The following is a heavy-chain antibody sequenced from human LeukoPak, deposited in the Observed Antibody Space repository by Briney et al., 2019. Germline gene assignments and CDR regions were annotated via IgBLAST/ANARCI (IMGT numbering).Heavy chain of an antibody. CDR2: IRGNSGMR. J-gene: IGHJ4*02. CDR3: AKDQEDRGYPSSFDF. Sequence: GGSLRLSCAASGFTFSSYSMNWVRQAPGKGLEWVSCIRGNSGMRFYSDSVRGRFTISRDNSKNTVYLQMDSLRVDDTAVYFCAKDQEDRGYPSSFDFWGQGTLVTVSS. CDR1: GFTFSSYS. D-gene: IGHD2-15*01. V-gene: IGHV3-23*01.